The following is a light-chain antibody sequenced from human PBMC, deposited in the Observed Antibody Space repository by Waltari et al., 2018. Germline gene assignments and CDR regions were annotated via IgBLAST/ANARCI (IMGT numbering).Light chain of an antibody. CDR1: SSSIDMNY. J-gene: IGLJ3*02. CDR3: AAWDDSLNGWV. CDR2: RND. V-gene: IGLV1-47*01. Sequence: QSVLTQPPSASGAPGQGVTISCSGSSSSIDMNYIYWYQKIPGTAPKLLIYRNDQRPSGVPDRFAGSRSGTSVSVAISGLRPEDEAEYFCAAWDDSLNGWVFGGGTKLTVL.